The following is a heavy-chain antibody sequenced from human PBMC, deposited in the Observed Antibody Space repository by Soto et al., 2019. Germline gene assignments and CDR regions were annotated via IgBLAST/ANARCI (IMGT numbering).Heavy chain of an antibody. CDR1: GGSIISYY. V-gene: IGHV4-59*01. D-gene: IGHD1-26*01. CDR2: IYYSGST. CDR3: AGYIVGATTGVDP. Sequence: SETLSLTCTVSGGSIISYYWSWIRQPPGKGPEWIGYIYYSGSTNYNPSLKSRVTISVDTSKNQFSLKLSSVTAADTAVYYCAGYIVGATTGVDPWGQGTLVTVSS. J-gene: IGHJ5*02.